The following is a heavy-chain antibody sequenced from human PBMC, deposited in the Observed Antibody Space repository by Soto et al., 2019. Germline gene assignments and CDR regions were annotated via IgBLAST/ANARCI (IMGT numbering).Heavy chain of an antibody. CDR3: SRAPGYYGDFFDY. Sequence: PGGSLRLSCVGSGITFSTSAMNWVRQAPGKGLEWVSGISSSGDSSDYADSVKGRFTISRGNSKNTVYLQMISLKAEDTAFYYCSRAPGYYGDFFDYWGQGTLVTVSS. CDR2: ISSSGDSS. D-gene: IGHD4-17*01. CDR1: GITFSTSA. V-gene: IGHV3-23*01. J-gene: IGHJ4*02.